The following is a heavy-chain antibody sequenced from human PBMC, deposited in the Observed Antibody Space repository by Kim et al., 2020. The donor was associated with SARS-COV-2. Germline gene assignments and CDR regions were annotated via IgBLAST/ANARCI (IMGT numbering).Heavy chain of an antibody. D-gene: IGHD2-2*01. CDR3: AKSTIPGRPYLCDG. Sequence: AEAVKGRCTIPRDNSKNTLYLQMTSLRAEDTAVYDCAKSTIPGRPYLCDGWGQGTLVTVSS. V-gene: IGHV3-23*01. J-gene: IGHJ4*02.